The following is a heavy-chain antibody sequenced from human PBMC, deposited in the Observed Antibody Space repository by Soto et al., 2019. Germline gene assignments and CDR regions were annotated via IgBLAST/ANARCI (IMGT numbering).Heavy chain of an antibody. CDR2: IYHSGST. D-gene: IGHD1-26*01. CDR3: VRDDIGLGLDY. CDR1: GGSISSGGYS. Sequence: SETLSLTCAVSGGSISSGGYSWSWIRQPPGKGLEWIGYIYHSGSTYADSVKGRFTISRDNAKNTLYLQMNSLRAEDTAIYYCVRDDIGLGLDYWGLGTLVTVSS. V-gene: IGHV4-30-2*01. J-gene: IGHJ4*02.